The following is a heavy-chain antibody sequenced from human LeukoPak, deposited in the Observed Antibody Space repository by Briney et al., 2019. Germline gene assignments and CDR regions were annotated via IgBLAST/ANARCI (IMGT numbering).Heavy chain of an antibody. J-gene: IGHJ5*02. Sequence: SETLSLTCTVSGASVSSYYWSWIRQPPGKALEWIGYIHYSGSTNYNPSLKSRVTISVDTSKNQFSLKLTSVNTADTAVYYCARATISGYDWFDPWGQGTLVTVSS. CDR1: GASVSSYY. D-gene: IGHD5-12*01. CDR3: ARATISGYDWFDP. CDR2: IHYSGST. V-gene: IGHV4-59*02.